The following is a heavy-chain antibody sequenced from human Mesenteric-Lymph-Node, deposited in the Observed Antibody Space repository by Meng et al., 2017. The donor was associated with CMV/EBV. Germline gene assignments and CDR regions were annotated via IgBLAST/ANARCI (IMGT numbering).Heavy chain of an antibody. V-gene: IGHV1-2*02. J-gene: IGHJ6*02. D-gene: IGHD4/OR15-4a*01. CDR3: ARGVDYMYYYGIDV. CDR2: INPKTGGT. CDR1: KYTFIGYY. Sequence: ASVKVSCKASKYTFIGYYIHWVRQAPGQGLEWMGWINPKTGGTNYAQIFQGRVTLTRDTSINTAYMELNRLRSDDTAVYFCARGVDYMYYYGIDVWGQGTTVTVSS.